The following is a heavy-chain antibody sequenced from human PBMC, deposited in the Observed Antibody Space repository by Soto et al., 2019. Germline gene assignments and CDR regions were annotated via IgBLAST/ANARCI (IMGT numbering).Heavy chain of an antibody. CDR3: ANLYYYGSGSYFDY. Sequence: SETLSLTCTVSGGSISSYYWSWIRQPPGKGLEWIGYIYYSGSTNYNPSLKSRVTISVDTSKNQFSLKLSSVTAAETAVYYFANLYYYGSGSYFDYWGQGTLVTVSS. CDR1: GGSISSYY. CDR2: IYYSGST. J-gene: IGHJ4*02. D-gene: IGHD3-10*01. V-gene: IGHV4-59*01.